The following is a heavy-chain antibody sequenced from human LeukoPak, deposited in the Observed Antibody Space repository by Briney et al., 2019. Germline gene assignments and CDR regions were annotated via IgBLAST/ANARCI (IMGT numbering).Heavy chain of an antibody. Sequence: GASVKVSCKASGYTFTGYYMHWVRQAPGQGLEWMGWINPNSGGTNYAQKFQGRVTMTRDTSISTAYMELSRLRSDDTAVYYCARDYDSSGYPPYNWFDPWGQGTLVTVSS. V-gene: IGHV1-2*02. CDR1: GYTFTGYY. J-gene: IGHJ5*02. D-gene: IGHD3-22*01. CDR2: INPNSGGT. CDR3: ARDYDSSGYPPYNWFDP.